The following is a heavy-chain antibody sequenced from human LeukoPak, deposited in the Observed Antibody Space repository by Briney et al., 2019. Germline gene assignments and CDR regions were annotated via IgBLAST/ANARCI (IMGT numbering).Heavy chain of an antibody. CDR2: IYHTGST. Sequence: SETPSLTCAGSGGSISSGGYSWSWIRQPPGKGLEWIGYIYHTGSTYYNPSLKSRVTISVDRSKNQFSLKLSSVTAADTAVYYCARAWFGQFQYYFDYWGQGTLVTVSS. D-gene: IGHD3-10*01. CDR1: GGSISSGGYS. V-gene: IGHV4-30-2*01. J-gene: IGHJ4*02. CDR3: ARAWFGQFQYYFDY.